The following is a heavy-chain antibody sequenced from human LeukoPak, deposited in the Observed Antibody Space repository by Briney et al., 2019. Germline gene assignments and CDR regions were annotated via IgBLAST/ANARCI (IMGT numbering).Heavy chain of an antibody. CDR3: ARGIGS. J-gene: IGHJ4*02. Sequence: PSETLSLTCTVSGGSISSYYWSWIRQPPGKGLEWIGYIYYSGSTYYNPSLKSRVTISVDTSKNQFSLKLSSVTAADTAVYYCARGIGSWGQGTLVTVSS. V-gene: IGHV4-59*08. CDR2: IYYSGST. CDR1: GGSISSYY.